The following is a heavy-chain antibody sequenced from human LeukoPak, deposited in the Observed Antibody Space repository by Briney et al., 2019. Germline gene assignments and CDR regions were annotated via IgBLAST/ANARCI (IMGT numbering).Heavy chain of an antibody. CDR2: IYYSGST. D-gene: IGHD3-22*01. CDR3: ARHPYYYDSSGYYRD. Sequence: SETLSLTCTVSGGSLSSSSYYWGWLRQHPGRGLEWIGSIYYSGSTYYNPSPKSRVTISVDTSKTQFSLKLSSVTAADTAVCYCARHPYYYDSSGYYRDWGQGTLVTVSS. J-gene: IGHJ4*02. V-gene: IGHV4-39*01. CDR1: GGSLSSSSYY.